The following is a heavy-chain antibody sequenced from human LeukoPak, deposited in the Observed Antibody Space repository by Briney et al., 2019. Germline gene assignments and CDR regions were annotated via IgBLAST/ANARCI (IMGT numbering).Heavy chain of an antibody. CDR3: ARDGSPYSSGWYGGNWFDP. Sequence: ASVKVSCKASGYTFTGYYMHWVRQAPGQGLEWMGWINPNSGGTNYAQKFQGRVTMTRDTSISTACMELSRLRSDDTAVYYCARDGSPYSSGWYGGNWFDPWGQGTLVTVSS. V-gene: IGHV1-2*02. CDR2: INPNSGGT. CDR1: GYTFTGYY. J-gene: IGHJ5*02. D-gene: IGHD6-19*01.